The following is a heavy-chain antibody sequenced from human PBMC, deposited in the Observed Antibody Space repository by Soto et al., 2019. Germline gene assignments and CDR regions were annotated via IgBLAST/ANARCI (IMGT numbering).Heavy chain of an antibody. CDR2: ISAYNGNT. Sequence: QVQLVQSGAEVKKPGASVKVSCKASGYTFTDYVITWMRQAPGQGLEVMGWISAYNGNTDYAQKVQGRVTMTTDTSTSTAYTELRSLTSDDTAVYYCARGTYGDYWGQGTLVTVSS. J-gene: IGHJ4*02. V-gene: IGHV1-18*01. CDR3: ARGTYGDY. D-gene: IGHD4-17*01. CDR1: GYTFTDYV.